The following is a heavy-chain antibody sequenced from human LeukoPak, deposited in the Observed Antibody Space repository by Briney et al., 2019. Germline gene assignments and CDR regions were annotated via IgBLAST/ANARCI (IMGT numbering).Heavy chain of an antibody. Sequence: SVKVSCKASGYTFTNYGITWVRQAPGQGLEWMGWISGYKVDTNYAQKLQGRVTMTTDTSTSTAYMELRSLRSDDTAVYYCARDVDYGDTPYYFDYWGQGTLVTVSP. J-gene: IGHJ4*02. D-gene: IGHD4-17*01. CDR3: ARDVDYGDTPYYFDY. V-gene: IGHV1-18*01. CDR1: GYTFTNYG. CDR2: ISGYKVDT.